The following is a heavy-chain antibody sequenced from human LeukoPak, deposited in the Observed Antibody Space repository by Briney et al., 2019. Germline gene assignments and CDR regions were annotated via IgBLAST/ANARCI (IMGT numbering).Heavy chain of an antibody. J-gene: IGHJ1*01. CDR2: ISANSRAV. Sequence: GGSLRLSCAGSGFSLSDYYVNWLRQAPGKGLEWISYISANSRAVNYADSVKGRFTMSRDYAKNSVYLEMTGLRGEDTGLYYCARVHNTIFWGQGILVTVSS. CDR1: GFSLSDYY. D-gene: IGHD5-24*01. V-gene: IGHV3-11*01. CDR3: ARVHNTIF.